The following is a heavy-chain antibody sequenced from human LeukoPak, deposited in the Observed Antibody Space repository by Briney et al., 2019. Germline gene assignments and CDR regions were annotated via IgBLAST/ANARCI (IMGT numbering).Heavy chain of an antibody. CDR1: GYTFTSYG. CDR3: ATASVYGDYVGY. V-gene: IGHV1-18*01. J-gene: IGHJ4*02. D-gene: IGHD4-17*01. Sequence: APVKVSCKASGYTFTSYGISWVRQAPGQGLEWMGWISAYNGNTNYAQKFQGRVTMTEDTSTDTAYMELSSLRFEDTAVYYCATASVYGDYVGYWGQGTLVTVSS. CDR2: ISAYNGNT.